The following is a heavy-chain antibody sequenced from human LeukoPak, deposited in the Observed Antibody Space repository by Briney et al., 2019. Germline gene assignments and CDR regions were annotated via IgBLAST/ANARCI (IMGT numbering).Heavy chain of an antibody. Sequence: SETLSLTCAVYGGSFSGYYWSWIRQPPGKGLGWIGEINHSGSTNYNPSLKSRVTISVDTSKNQFSLKLSSVTAADTAVYYCALERRDGYTRWGQGTLVTVSS. CDR2: INHSGST. J-gene: IGHJ4*02. CDR1: GGSFSGYY. V-gene: IGHV4-34*01. D-gene: IGHD5-24*01. CDR3: ALERRDGYTR.